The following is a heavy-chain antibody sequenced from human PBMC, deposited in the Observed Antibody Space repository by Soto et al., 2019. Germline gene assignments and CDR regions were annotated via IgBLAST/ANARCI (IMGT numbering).Heavy chain of an antibody. D-gene: IGHD3-10*01. J-gene: IGHJ4*02. CDR3: ASAFAGKTPIDY. Sequence: PSETLSLTCTVSGGSISSGGYYWSWIRQHPGKGLEWIGYIYYSGSTYYNPSLKSRVTISVDTSKNQFSLKLSSVTAADTAVYYCASAFAGKTPIDYWGQGTLVTVSS. V-gene: IGHV4-31*03. CDR2: IYYSGST. CDR1: GGSISSGGYY.